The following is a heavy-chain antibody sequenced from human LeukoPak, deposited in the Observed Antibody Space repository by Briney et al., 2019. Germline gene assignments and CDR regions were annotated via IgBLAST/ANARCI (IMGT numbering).Heavy chain of an antibody. CDR3: ARGRCSSTSCFYYYYYGMDV. D-gene: IGHD2-2*01. Sequence: PSETLSLTCAVYGGSFSGYYWSWIRQPPGKGPEWIGEINHSGSTNYNPSLKSRVTISVDTSKNQFSLKLSSVTAADTAVYYCARGRCSSTSCFYYYYYGMDVWGQGTTVTISS. CDR2: INHSGST. V-gene: IGHV4-34*01. J-gene: IGHJ6*02. CDR1: GGSFSGYY.